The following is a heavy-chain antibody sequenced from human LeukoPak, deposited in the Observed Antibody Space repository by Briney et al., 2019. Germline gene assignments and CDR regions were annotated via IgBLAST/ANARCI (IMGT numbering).Heavy chain of an antibody. J-gene: IGHJ4*02. D-gene: IGHD2-15*01. CDR1: GFTFDDYD. CDR2: ISWNSGSI. Sequence: GGSLRLSCAASGFTFDDYDMHWVRQAPGKGLEWVSGISWNSGSIGYADSAKGRFTISRDNAKNSLYLQMNSLRAEDTALYYCAKVSGYCSGGSCYSFDYWGQGTLVTVSS. CDR3: AKVSGYCSGGSCYSFDY. V-gene: IGHV3-9*01.